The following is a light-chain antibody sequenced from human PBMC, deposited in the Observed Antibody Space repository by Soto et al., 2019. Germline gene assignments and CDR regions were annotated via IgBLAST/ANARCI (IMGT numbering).Light chain of an antibody. V-gene: IGLV2-8*01. CDR3: SAYAGSNNFEV. J-gene: IGLJ3*02. CDR2: EVS. Sequence: QSVLTQPPSASGSPGQSVTISCTGTSSDVGGYNYVSWYQQHPGKAPKLMIYEVSKRPSGVPDRFSGYKSGNTASLTVSGLQAEDEDDYYCSAYAGSNNFEVFGGGTKLTVL. CDR1: SSDVGGYNY.